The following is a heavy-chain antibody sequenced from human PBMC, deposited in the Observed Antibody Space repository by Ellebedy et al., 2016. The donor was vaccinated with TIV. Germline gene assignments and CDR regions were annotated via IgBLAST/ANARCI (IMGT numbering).Heavy chain of an antibody. CDR1: GGSMISNDHY. V-gene: IGHV4-30-4*01. CDR3: ARGGGDRPHALDV. J-gene: IGHJ3*01. CDR2: IYYSGTT. Sequence: MPSETLSLTCTVSGGSMISNDHYWSWVRQPPGKGLEWIGYIYYSGTTYYNPSLKHRLTISVDKSKSQVPLKLTSVTATDTAVYYCARGGGDRPHALDVWGQGTKVTVSS. D-gene: IGHD3-10*01.